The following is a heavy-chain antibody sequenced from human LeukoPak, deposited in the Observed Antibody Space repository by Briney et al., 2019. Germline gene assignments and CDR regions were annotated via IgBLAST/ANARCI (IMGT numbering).Heavy chain of an antibody. D-gene: IGHD5-12*01. J-gene: IGHJ4*02. CDR3: VRDGGVSGYDLLDY. V-gene: IGHV3-21*01. Sequence: SVKGRFTISRDYTRNSLCLQMDSLRAEDTAVYYCVRDGGVSGYDLLDYWGQGTLVTVSS.